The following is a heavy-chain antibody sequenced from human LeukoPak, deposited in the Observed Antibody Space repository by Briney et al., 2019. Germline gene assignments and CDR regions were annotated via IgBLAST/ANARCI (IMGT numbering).Heavy chain of an antibody. D-gene: IGHD6-19*01. V-gene: IGHV1-69*05. Sequence: SVKVSCKASGGTFSSYAISWVRQAPGQGLEWMGRIIPIFGTANYAQKFQGRVTITTDESTSTAYVELSSLRSEDTAVYYCAREVPSQWLVDYWGQGTLVTVSS. J-gene: IGHJ4*02. CDR1: GGTFSSYA. CDR2: IIPIFGTA. CDR3: AREVPSQWLVDY.